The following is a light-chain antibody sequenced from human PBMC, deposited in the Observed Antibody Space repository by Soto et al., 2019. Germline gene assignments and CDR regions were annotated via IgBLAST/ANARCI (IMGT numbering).Light chain of an antibody. J-gene: IGKJ1*01. CDR2: GAS. CDR1: QSVSSN. V-gene: IGKV3-15*01. Sequence: EIVMTRSPATLSVSPGERATLSCRASQSVSSNLAWYQQKPGQAPRLLIYGASTRATGIPVRFSGSASGTEFTLTISSLQPDDFATYFCQQYSTYSWTFGQGTKVDIK. CDR3: QQYSTYSWT.